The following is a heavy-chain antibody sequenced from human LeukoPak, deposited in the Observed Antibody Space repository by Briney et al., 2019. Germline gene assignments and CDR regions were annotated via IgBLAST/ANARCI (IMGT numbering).Heavy chain of an antibody. CDR1: GFTFSSYA. CDR3: AKPLGADYYLDY. J-gene: IGHJ4*02. V-gene: IGHV3-30-3*02. CDR2: ISYDGSNK. D-gene: IGHD1-26*01. Sequence: SGGSLRLSCAASGFTFSSYAMHWVRQAPGKGLEWVAVISYDGSNKYYADSVKGRFTISRDNSKNTLYLQMNSLRAEDTAVYYCAKPLGADYYLDYWGQGTLVTVSS.